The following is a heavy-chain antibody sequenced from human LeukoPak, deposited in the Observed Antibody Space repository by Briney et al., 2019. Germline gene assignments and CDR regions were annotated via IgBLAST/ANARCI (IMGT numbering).Heavy chain of an antibody. CDR3: ARGDPTGRPGIGFDF. V-gene: IGHV4-4*08. D-gene: IGHD1-26*01. CDR2: FHATRST. CDR1: GGSISSFY. J-gene: IGHJ4*02. Sequence: PSETLSLTCTVSGGSISSFYWSWIRQPPGKGLEWIGFFHATRSTNYNPSLKSRVSISVDTSKNQVSLGLNSVTAADTAVYYCARGDPTGRPGIGFDFWGRGTLVTVSS.